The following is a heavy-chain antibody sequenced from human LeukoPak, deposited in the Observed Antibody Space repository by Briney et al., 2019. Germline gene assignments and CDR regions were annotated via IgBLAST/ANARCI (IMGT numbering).Heavy chain of an antibody. CDR3: ARQWSRTQYYYYMDV. D-gene: IGHD2-2*01. Sequence: SVKVSCKASGGTFSSYAISWVRQAPGQGLQWMGGIIPIFGTANYAQKFQGRVTITTDDSTSTAYMELSSLRSEDTAVYYCARQWSRTQYYYYMDVWGKGTTVTVSS. CDR2: IIPIFGTA. CDR1: GGTFSSYA. V-gene: IGHV1-69*05. J-gene: IGHJ6*03.